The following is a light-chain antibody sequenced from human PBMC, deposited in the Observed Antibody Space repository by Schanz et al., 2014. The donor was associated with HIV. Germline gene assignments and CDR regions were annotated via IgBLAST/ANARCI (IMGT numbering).Light chain of an antibody. CDR1: QSVSSS. CDR3: QQYGSSPL. J-gene: IGKJ1*01. CDR2: GAS. Sequence: EVVMTQSPATLSVSPGERATLSCRASQSVSSSLAWYQQKPGQAPRLLIYGASTRASGVAARFSGSGSGTDFTLTISRLEPEDFAVYYCQQYGSSPLFGQGTKVEIK. V-gene: IGKV3-20*01.